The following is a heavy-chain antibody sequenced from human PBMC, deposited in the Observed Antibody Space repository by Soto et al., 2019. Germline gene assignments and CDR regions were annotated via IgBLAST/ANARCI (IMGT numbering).Heavy chain of an antibody. V-gene: IGHV3-48*01. CDR1: GFTFSSYS. J-gene: IGHJ4*02. CDR3: ARDRMTTVTTGQSFDY. D-gene: IGHD4-17*01. CDR2: ISSSSSTI. Sequence: PGGSLRLSCAASGFTFSSYSMNWVRQAPGKGLEWVSYISSSSSTIYYADSVKGRFTISRDNAKNSLYLQMNSLRAEDKAVYYCARDRMTTVTTGQSFDYWGQGTLVTVSS.